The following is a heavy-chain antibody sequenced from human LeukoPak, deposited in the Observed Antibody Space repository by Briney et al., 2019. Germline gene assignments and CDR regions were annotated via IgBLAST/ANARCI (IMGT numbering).Heavy chain of an antibody. Sequence: PGGSLRLSCAASGFTVSSNYMSWVRQAPGKGLEWVSVIYSGGSTYYADSVKGRFTISRDNSKNTLYLQMNSLRAEDTAVYYCARDLEWELLGVVDYWGQGTLVTVSS. J-gene: IGHJ4*02. D-gene: IGHD1-26*01. CDR2: IYSGGST. CDR3: ARDLEWELLGVVDY. CDR1: GFTVSSNY. V-gene: IGHV3-66*01.